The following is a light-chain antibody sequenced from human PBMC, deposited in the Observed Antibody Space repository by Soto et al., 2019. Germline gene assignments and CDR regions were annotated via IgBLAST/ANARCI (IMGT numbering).Light chain of an antibody. CDR3: QQYGSSFPT. CDR2: ATS. CDR1: ERVSSSY. V-gene: IGKV3-20*01. Sequence: VLTQSPDTLSLSPGERATLSCRASERVSSSYLAWYQQKFGQAPRLLLSATSRRAAGIPDRFSGSGSGTDFTLTINRLEPEDFVVYYCQQYGSSFPTFGQGTKVEI. J-gene: IGKJ1*01.